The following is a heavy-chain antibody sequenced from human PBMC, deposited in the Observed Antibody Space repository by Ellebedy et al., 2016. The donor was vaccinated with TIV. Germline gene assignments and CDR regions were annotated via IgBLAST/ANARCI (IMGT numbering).Heavy chain of an antibody. D-gene: IGHD3-9*01. CDR1: GGSFSGYY. Sequence: SQTLSLTXAVYGGSFSGYYWSWIRQPPGKGLEWIGEINHSAGTNYNPSLKSRVTISLDTSKNQFSLKLTSVTAAYTALYYCARGGHYNAPFNYYYYYSMNVWGQGTTVTVSS. J-gene: IGHJ6*02. CDR2: INHSAGT. CDR3: ARGGHYNAPFNYYYYYSMNV. V-gene: IGHV4-34*01.